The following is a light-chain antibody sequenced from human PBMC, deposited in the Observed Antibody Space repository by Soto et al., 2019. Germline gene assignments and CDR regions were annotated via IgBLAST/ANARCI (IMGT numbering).Light chain of an antibody. CDR1: QSVGSN. J-gene: IGKJ4*01. V-gene: IGKV3-15*01. CDR2: DAS. CDR3: QQFNIWPHMLS. Sequence: IVVTQSPATLSVSPGERVTLSCRASQSVGSNLAWYQQRPGQAPRLLIYDASTRATGIPDRFSGSGSVTEFTLTISSLQSEDFAVYYCQQFNIWPHMLSFGGGTKLEMK.